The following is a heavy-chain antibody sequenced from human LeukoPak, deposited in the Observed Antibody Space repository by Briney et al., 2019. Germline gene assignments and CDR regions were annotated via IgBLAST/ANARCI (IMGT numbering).Heavy chain of an antibody. CDR2: LSTSSSYI. CDR1: GFTFSSYS. Sequence: GGSLRLSYAASGFTFSSYSLTWVRQAPGKGLEWVSSLSTSSSYIYYADSLKGRFTISRDNSKNTLYLQMNSLRAEDTAVYYCAKNGHGSGSYYPRTEYYFDYWGQGTLVTVSS. CDR3: AKNGHGSGSYYPRTEYYFDY. V-gene: IGHV3-21*04. D-gene: IGHD3-10*01. J-gene: IGHJ4*02.